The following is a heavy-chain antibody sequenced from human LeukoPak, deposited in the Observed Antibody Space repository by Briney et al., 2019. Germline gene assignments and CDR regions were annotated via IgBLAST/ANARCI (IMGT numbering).Heavy chain of an antibody. CDR2: IWYDGSNK. CDR1: GFTFSSYG. Sequence: PGGSLRLSCAASGFTFSSYGMHWVRQAPGKGWEWVAVIWYDGSNKYYADSVKGRFTISRDNSKNTLYLQMNSLRAEDTAVYYCARDSLGATPGYWGQGTLVTVSS. CDR3: ARDSLGATPGY. V-gene: IGHV3-33*01. J-gene: IGHJ4*02. D-gene: IGHD1-26*01.